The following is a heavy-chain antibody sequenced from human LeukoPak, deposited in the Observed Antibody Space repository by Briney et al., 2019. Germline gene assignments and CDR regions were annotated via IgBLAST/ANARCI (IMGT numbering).Heavy chain of an antibody. CDR3: ARAPPYCSGGACYFDY. J-gene: IGHJ4*02. CDR2: ITGSGGYT. D-gene: IGHD2-15*01. Sequence: GGSLRLSCAASGFTFSSYAMTWVRQAPGKWLEWVSTITGSGGYTYYADSVKGRFTISRDNSKNTLFLRMNSLRAEDTAVYYCARAPPYCSGGACYFDYWGQGTLVTVSS. V-gene: IGHV3-23*01. CDR1: GFTFSSYA.